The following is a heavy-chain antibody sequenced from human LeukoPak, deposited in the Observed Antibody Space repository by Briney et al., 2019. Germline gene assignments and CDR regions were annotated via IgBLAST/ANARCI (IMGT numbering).Heavy chain of an antibody. V-gene: IGHV3-66*01. CDR3: ARDLAAAGSDY. CDR2: IYSGGST. D-gene: IGHD6-13*01. J-gene: IGHJ4*02. CDR1: GFTVSSNY. Sequence: GGSLRLSCAASGFTVSSNYMSWVRQAPGKGLGWVSVIYSGGSTYYADSVKGRFTISRDNSKNTLYLQMNSLRAEDTAVYYCARDLAAAGSDYWGQGTLVTVSS.